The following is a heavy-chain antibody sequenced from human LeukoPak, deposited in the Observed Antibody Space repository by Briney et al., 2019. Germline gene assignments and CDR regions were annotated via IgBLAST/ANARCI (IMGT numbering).Heavy chain of an antibody. CDR2: ISSSSSYI. Sequence: GGSLRLSCAASGFTFSSYSMNWVRQAPGKGLEWVSSISSSSSYIYYADSVRGRFTISRDNAKNSLYLQMNSLRAEDTAVYYCAKVWGSYRYPPVDVGDAFDIWGQGTMVTVSS. J-gene: IGHJ3*02. CDR1: GFTFSSYS. V-gene: IGHV3-21*01. D-gene: IGHD3-16*02. CDR3: AKVWGSYRYPPVDVGDAFDI.